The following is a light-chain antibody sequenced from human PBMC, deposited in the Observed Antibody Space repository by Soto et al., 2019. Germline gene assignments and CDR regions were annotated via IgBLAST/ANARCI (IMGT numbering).Light chain of an antibody. CDR3: QQRGNWQT. V-gene: IGKV3-11*01. CDR2: DAS. CDR1: QSVSSY. J-gene: IGKJ1*01. Sequence: EIVLTQSPATLSLSPGERSTLSCRASQSVSSYLAWYQQKPGQAPRLLIYDASNRATGIPDRFSGSGSGTDFTLTSSSLEPEDFGIYYCQQRGNWQTFGPGTKVEI.